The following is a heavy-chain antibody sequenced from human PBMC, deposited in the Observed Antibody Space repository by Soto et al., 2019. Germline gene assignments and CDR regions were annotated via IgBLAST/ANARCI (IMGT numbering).Heavy chain of an antibody. CDR1: GYTFTGYY. V-gene: IGHV1-2*04. D-gene: IGHD3-3*01. Sequence: GASVKVSCKASGYTFTGYYMHWVRQAPGQGLEWMGWINPNSGGTNYAQKFQGWVTMTRDTSISTAYMELSRLRSDDTAGYYCARGYDFWTGYYAQSDYYYGMDVWGQGTTVTVSS. J-gene: IGHJ6*02. CDR3: ARGYDFWTGYYAQSDYYYGMDV. CDR2: INPNSGGT.